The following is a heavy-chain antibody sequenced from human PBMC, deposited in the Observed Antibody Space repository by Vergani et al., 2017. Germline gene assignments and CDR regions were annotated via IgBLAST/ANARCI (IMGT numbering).Heavy chain of an antibody. CDR3: ARDGEMTTVTTYAFDI. J-gene: IGHJ3*02. CDR1: GFTFSSYS. V-gene: IGHV3-21*01. D-gene: IGHD4-17*01. Sequence: VQLVESGGGLVKPGGSLRLSCAASGFTFSSYSMTWVRQAPGKGLEWVSSISSSSSYIYYADSVKGRFTISRDNDKTSLYRQMNSLRAEDTAVYYCARDGEMTTVTTYAFDIWGQGTMVTVSS. CDR2: ISSSSSYI.